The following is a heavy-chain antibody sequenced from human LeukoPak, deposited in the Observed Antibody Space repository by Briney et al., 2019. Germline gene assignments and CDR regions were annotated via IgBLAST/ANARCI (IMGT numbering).Heavy chain of an antibody. Sequence: GGSLRLSCVASGFTVSSNYMSWVRQAPGKGLEWVSLLYSDGSTFYGDSVKGRFTISRDNSKNTVYLQMNSLRGEDTAVYYCARGCSSFPNYFDYWGQGTLVTVSS. D-gene: IGHD2-15*01. J-gene: IGHJ4*02. V-gene: IGHV3-53*01. CDR1: GFTVSSNY. CDR2: LYSDGST. CDR3: ARGCSSFPNYFDY.